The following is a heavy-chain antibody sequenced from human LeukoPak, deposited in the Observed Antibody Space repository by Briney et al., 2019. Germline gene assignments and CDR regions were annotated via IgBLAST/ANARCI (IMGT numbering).Heavy chain of an antibody. V-gene: IGHV3-7*01. CDR3: AKSLLSPNPRGASDC. CDR2: IKQDSSEI. Sequence: GGTLRLSCVASEFSFSSYWMSWVRQAPGKGLEWVANIKQDSSEIFYVDSVKGRFTISRDNAKNSLYLQMDSLRGDDTAIYFCAKSLLSPNPRGASDCWDQGTLVTVSS. CDR1: EFSFSSYW. J-gene: IGHJ4*02. D-gene: IGHD3-10*01.